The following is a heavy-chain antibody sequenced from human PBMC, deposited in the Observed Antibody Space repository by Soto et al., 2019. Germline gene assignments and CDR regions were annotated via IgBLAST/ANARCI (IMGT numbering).Heavy chain of an antibody. CDR3: ARDYSYQRSMDV. Sequence: GGSLRLSCASSGFTFSSYSMNWVRHAPGKGLEWVSYISSSSSTIYYADSVKGRFTISRDNAKNSLYLQMSSLRAEDTAVYYCARDYSYQRSMDVWGQGTTVTVSS. V-gene: IGHV3-48*01. D-gene: IGHD2-15*01. CDR1: GFTFSSYS. CDR2: ISSSSSTI. J-gene: IGHJ6*02.